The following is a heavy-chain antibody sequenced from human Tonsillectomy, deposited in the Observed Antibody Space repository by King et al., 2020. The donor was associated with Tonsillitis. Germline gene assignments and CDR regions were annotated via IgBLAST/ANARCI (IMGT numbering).Heavy chain of an antibody. CDR3: ARIVTHYYDSSGYYPLGMDV. Sequence: VTLKESGPALVKPTQTLTLTCTFSGFSLSTSGMCVSWIRQPPGKALEWLARIDWDDDKYYSTSLKTRLTISKDTSKNQVVLTMTNMDPVDTATYYCARIVTHYYDSSGYYPLGMDVWGQGTTVTVSS. V-gene: IGHV2-70*11. CDR2: IDWDDDK. J-gene: IGHJ6*02. D-gene: IGHD3-22*01. CDR1: GFSLSTSGMC.